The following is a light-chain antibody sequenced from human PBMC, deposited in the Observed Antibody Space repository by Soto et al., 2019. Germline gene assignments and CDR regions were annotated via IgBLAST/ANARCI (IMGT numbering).Light chain of an antibody. CDR2: GPS. V-gene: IGKV3-15*01. Sequence: EMVMTQSPATLSVSPGESATLSCRASQSVRSNLAWYQQRPGQPPRLLIYGPSTRATGIPARFSGSGSGTEFTLTISSLQSEDVAVYYCEQYDICPLTFGGGTKVEIK. CDR1: QSVRSN. J-gene: IGKJ4*01. CDR3: EQYDICPLT.